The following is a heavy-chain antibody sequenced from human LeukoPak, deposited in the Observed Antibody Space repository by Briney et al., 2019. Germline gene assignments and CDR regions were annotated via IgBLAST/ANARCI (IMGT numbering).Heavy chain of an antibody. CDR1: GFTFSSYS. D-gene: IGHD3-22*01. V-gene: IGHV3-48*04. J-gene: IGHJ1*01. CDR3: VRVDFYYDSNGYVGEYFYH. Sequence: GGSLRLSCAASGFTFSSYSMNWVRQAPGKGLEWTSYISSSATNIQYADSVKGLFTISRDNAKNSLYLQMNSLRAEDTAVYYCVRVDFYYDSNGYVGEYFYHWGQGTLVTVSS. CDR2: ISSSATNI.